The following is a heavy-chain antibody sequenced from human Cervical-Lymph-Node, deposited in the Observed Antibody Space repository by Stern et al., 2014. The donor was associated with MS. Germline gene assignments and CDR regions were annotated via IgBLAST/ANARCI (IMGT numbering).Heavy chain of an antibody. D-gene: IGHD6-13*01. CDR1: GGTFSTIE. CDR3: VRDQGGIAAT. Sequence: VHLVESGAEVKKPGSSMKVSCKASGGTFSTIEISWVRQAPGQGLEWLGGINPLSGTTHYAQKVQGRATIVADESANTVNMKLSSLRSEDTAVYYCVRDQGGIAATWGQGTQVTVSS. J-gene: IGHJ4*02. CDR2: INPLSGTT. V-gene: IGHV1-69*01.